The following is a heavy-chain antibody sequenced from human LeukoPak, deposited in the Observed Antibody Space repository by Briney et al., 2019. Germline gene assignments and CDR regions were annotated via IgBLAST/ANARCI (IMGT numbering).Heavy chain of an antibody. CDR2: IYTSGST. V-gene: IGHV4-61*02. D-gene: IGHD3-9*01. J-gene: IGHJ6*03. CDR1: GGSISSGSYY. CDR3: ARVGVRNYDILTGYHNFYYYMDV. Sequence: SQTLSLTCTVSGGSISSGSYYWSWIRQPAGKGLEWIGRIYTSGSTNDNPSLKSRVTISVDTSKNQFSLKLSSVTAADTAVYYCARVGVRNYDILTGYHNFYYYMDVWGKGTTVTISS.